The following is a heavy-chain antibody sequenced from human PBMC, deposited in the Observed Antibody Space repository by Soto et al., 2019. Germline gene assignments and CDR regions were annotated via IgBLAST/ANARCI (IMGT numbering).Heavy chain of an antibody. CDR2: ISGSGGST. CDR3: AKDSRKDIVLMVYAMGLRGIRGGMDV. V-gene: IGHV3-23*01. D-gene: IGHD2-8*01. J-gene: IGHJ6*01. CDR1: GFTFSSYA. Sequence: EVQLLESGGGLVQPGGSLRLSCAASGFTFSSYAMSWVRQAPGKGLEWVSAISGSGGSTYYADSVKGRFTISRDNSKNTLYLQMNSLRAEDTAVYYCAKDSRKDIVLMVYAMGLRGIRGGMDVW.